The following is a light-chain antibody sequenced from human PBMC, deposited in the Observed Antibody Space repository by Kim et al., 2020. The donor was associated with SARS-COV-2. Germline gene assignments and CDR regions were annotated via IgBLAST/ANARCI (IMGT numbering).Light chain of an antibody. CDR3: VQRMIIPYT. CDR1: QRIRDH. V-gene: IGKV1-39*01. Sequence: DIKMTQSPSSLSASVGDRVTITCRASQRIRDHLNWYQQQPGKAPKLLIYAASNLQTRIPSRFSGTASGTDFTLTISSLQPEELSTYYSVQRMIIPYTFSTGTKVEIK. J-gene: IGKJ3*01. CDR2: AAS.